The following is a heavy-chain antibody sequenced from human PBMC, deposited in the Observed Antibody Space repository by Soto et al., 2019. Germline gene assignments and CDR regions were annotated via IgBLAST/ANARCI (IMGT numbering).Heavy chain of an antibody. D-gene: IGHD1-7*01. V-gene: IGHV3-9*01. Sequence: GGSLRLSCAASGFTFDDYAMHWVRQAPGKGLEWVSGISWNSGSIGYADSVKGRFTISRDNAKNSLYLQMNSLRAEDTALYYCASQWNYGRKVDYWGQGTLVTVSS. CDR3: ASQWNYGRKVDY. CDR1: GFTFDDYA. CDR2: ISWNSGSI. J-gene: IGHJ4*02.